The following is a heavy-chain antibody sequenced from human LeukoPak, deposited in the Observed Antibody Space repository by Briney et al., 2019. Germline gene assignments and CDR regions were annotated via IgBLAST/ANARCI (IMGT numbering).Heavy chain of an antibody. V-gene: IGHV4-59*12. CDR3: ARENSGSDFWSGRGYYFDY. Sequence: PSETLSLTCTVSGGSISSYYWSWIRQPPGKGLEWIGYIYYSGSTNYNPSLKSRVTISVDTSKNQFSLKLSSVTAADTAVYFCARENSGSDFWSGRGYYFDYWGQGTLVTVSS. D-gene: IGHD3-3*01. CDR1: GGSISSYY. J-gene: IGHJ4*02. CDR2: IYYSGST.